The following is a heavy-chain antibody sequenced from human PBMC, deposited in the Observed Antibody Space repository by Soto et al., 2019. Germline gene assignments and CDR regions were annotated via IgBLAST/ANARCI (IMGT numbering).Heavy chain of an antibody. Sequence: QITLEESGPAVVKPTQTLTLTCTFSGFSLSNSGESVGWIRQPPGKALEWLGLIYWNGIERYNPSLKRRLSTTRATPKTPVLLTVTNRDPVDTATFFCPHGDPLDFHYGGQGTLVPVPP. CDR1: GFSLSNSGES. D-gene: IGHD3-10*01. J-gene: IGHJ4*02. CDR2: IYWNGIE. V-gene: IGHV2-5*01. CDR3: PHGDPLDFHY.